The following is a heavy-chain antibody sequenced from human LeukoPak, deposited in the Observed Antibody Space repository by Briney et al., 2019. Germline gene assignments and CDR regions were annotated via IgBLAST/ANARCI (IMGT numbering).Heavy chain of an antibody. Sequence: GGSLRLSCAASGFTFSSYAMSWVRQAPGKGLEWVSAISGSGGSTYYADSVKGRFTISRDNAKNSLYLQMNSLRAEDTAVYYCARSYSSSRGTFDYWGQGTLVTVSS. CDR2: ISGSGGST. J-gene: IGHJ4*02. CDR1: GFTFSSYA. CDR3: ARSYSSSRGTFDY. V-gene: IGHV3-23*01. D-gene: IGHD6-6*01.